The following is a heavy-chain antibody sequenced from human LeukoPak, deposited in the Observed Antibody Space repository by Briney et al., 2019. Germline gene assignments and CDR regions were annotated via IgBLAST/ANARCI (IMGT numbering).Heavy chain of an antibody. CDR1: GGSFSGYY. D-gene: IGHD6-6*01. CDR3: ASGSIAARKIDY. J-gene: IGHJ4*02. V-gene: IGHV4-34*01. CDR2: INHSGST. Sequence: PSETLSLTCAVYGGSFSGYYWSWIRQPPGKGLEWIGEINHSGSTNYNPSLKSRVTISVDTSKNQFSLKLSSVTAADTAVYYCASGSIAARKIDYWGQGTLVTVSS.